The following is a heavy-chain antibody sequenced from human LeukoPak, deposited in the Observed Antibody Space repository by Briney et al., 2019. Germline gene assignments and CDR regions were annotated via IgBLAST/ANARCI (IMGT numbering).Heavy chain of an antibody. CDR1: GFTVSSNY. D-gene: IGHD6-6*01. Sequence: PGGSLRLSCAASGFTVSSNYMSWVRQAPGKGLERVSVIYSGGSTYYTDSVKGRFTISRDNSKNTLYLQMNSLRAEDTAVYYCAKDRTTAARIFDYWGQGTLVTVSS. CDR3: AKDRTTAARIFDY. V-gene: IGHV3-53*01. J-gene: IGHJ4*02. CDR2: IYSGGST.